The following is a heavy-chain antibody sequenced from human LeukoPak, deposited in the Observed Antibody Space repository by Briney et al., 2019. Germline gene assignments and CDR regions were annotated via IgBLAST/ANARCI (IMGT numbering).Heavy chain of an antibody. CDR1: GFTFSNAW. V-gene: IGHV3-15*01. D-gene: IGHD3-10*01. CDR3: TTYPYRSLCY. J-gene: IGHJ4*02. CDR2: IKSKTDGGTT. Sequence: GGSLRLSCAASGFTFSNAWMSWVRQAPGKGLEWVGHIKSKTDGGTTDYAAPVKGRFTISRDDSKNTLYLQMNSLKTEDTAVYYCTTYPYRSLCYWGQGTLVIVSS.